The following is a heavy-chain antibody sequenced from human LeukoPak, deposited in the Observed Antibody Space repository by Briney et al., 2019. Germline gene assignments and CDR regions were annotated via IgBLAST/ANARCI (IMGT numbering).Heavy chain of an antibody. CDR1: GGSISSGGYY. D-gene: IGHD3-10*01. V-gene: IGHV4-31*03. Sequence: PSETLSLTCTVSGGSISSGGYYWSWIRQHPGKGLEWIGYIYYSGSTYYNPSLKSRVTISVDTSKNQFSLKLSSVTAADTAVYYCARNERGYYYGSGSPLDPWGQGTLVTASS. CDR2: IYYSGST. J-gene: IGHJ5*02. CDR3: ARNERGYYYGSGSPLDP.